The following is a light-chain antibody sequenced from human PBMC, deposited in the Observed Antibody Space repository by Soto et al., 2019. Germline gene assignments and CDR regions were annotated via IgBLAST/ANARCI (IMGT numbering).Light chain of an antibody. CDR1: SSDGGGYNY. J-gene: IGLJ1*01. Sequence: QSVLTQPASVSGSPGQSITISCTGTSSDGGGYNYVSWYQQHPGKTPKLMIYVVSNRPSGVSNRFSGSKSGNTDSLTISGLQAEDEADYYCSSYTSSSAPWVFGTGTKVTVL. CDR3: SSYTSSSAPWV. V-gene: IGLV2-14*01. CDR2: VVS.